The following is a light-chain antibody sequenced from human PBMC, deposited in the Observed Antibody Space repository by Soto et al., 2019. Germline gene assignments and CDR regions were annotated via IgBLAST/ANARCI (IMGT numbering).Light chain of an antibody. CDR2: AAS. Sequence: SPASLSPSVGDILPGTCRANQRTSSYLNWSQQKPGKAPKLLLYAASSLQSGVASRFSGSGSGTDFPLNISSLQPEDFGPYYFLQDYNYTATFGGGTKVDIK. J-gene: IGKJ4*02. V-gene: IGKV1-6*01. CDR1: QRTSSY. CDR3: LQDYNYTAT.